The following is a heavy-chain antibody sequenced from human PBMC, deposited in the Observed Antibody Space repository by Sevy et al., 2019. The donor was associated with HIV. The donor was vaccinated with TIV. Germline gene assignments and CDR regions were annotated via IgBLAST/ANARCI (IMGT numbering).Heavy chain of an antibody. J-gene: IGHJ6*03. V-gene: IGHV1-69*06. CDR3: ARVFQVAARPAYYYYYYYMDV. Sequence: ASVKVSCKASGGTFSSYAISWVRQAPGQGLEWMGGIIPIFGTANYAQKFQGRVTITADKSTSTAYMELSSLRSEDTAVYYCARVFQVAARPAYYYYYYYMDVWGKGTTVTVSS. D-gene: IGHD6-6*01. CDR2: IIPIFGTA. CDR1: GGTFSSYA.